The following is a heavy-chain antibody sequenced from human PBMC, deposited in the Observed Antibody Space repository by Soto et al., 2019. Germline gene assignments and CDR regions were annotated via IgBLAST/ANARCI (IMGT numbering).Heavy chain of an antibody. D-gene: IGHD6-6*01. Sequence: QITLKESGPTLVKPTQTLTLTCTFSGFSLTTNDVGVGWIRQPPGKALEWLAVIYWDDDKRYSPSLKSRLTITKDTSKNHVVLTMTNTDPVDTATYFCAHSRYSSSSFDYWGQGTLVTVSS. CDR1: GFSLTTNDVG. J-gene: IGHJ4*02. CDR2: IYWDDDK. V-gene: IGHV2-5*02. CDR3: AHSRYSSSSFDY.